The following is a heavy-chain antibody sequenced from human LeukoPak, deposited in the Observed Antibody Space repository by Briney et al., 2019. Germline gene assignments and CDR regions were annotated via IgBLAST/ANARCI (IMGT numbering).Heavy chain of an antibody. CDR3: AKQLGYCSDGSCYFPY. D-gene: IGHD2-15*01. CDR2: ISNNGGYT. V-gene: IGHV3-23*01. J-gene: IGHJ4*02. Sequence: GGSLRLSCAASGFTFSSSAMSWVRQAPGKGLEWVSAISNNGGYTYYADSVRGRFTISGDNSKSTLCLQMNSLRAEDTAVYYCAKQLGYCSDGSCYFPYWGQGTLVTVSS. CDR1: GFTFSSSA.